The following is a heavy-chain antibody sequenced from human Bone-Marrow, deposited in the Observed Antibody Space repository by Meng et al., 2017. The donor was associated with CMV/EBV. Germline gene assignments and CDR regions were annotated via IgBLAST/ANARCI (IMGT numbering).Heavy chain of an antibody. CDR1: GFTFSSYA. D-gene: IGHD3-3*01. J-gene: IGHJ6*02. V-gene: IGHV3-23*01. CDR2: ISGSGGST. CDR3: AKDLDYDSWSGYVHYYYYGMDV. Sequence: GGSLRLSCAASGFTFSSYAMSWVRQAPGKGLEWVSAISGSGGSTYYADSVKGRFTISRDNSENTVYLQMDSLRVEDTAVYYCAKDLDYDSWSGYVHYYYYGMDVWGQGTTVTVSS.